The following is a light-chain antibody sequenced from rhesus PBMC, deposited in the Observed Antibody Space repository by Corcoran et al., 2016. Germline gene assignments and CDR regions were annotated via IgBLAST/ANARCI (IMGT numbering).Light chain of an antibody. V-gene: IGKV1-69*01. CDR2: RAS. J-gene: IGKJ3*01. CDR1: QGISNW. Sequence: DIQMTQSPSSLSASVGDRVTITCRASQGISNWLAWYQQKPGKALKLLINRASNLETGVPSRFSGSGYGTDCTITISSLQPEDIATYYWQQHDNSPFTFGPGTKLDIK. CDR3: QQHDNSPFT.